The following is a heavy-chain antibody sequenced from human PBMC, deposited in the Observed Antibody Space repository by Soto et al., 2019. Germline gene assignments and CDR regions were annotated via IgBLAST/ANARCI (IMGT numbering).Heavy chain of an antibody. V-gene: IGHV4-4*02. CDR3: ARSAGWYAVHS. CDR2: AFHTGTT. CDR1: GDSVSSPYS. J-gene: IGHJ4*02. D-gene: IGHD6-19*01. Sequence: QVQLQESGPELVKPSGTLSLTCAVSGDSVSSPYSWCWVRQPPGKGLEWIGEAFHTGTTSYNPSLRSRVTISMDKSINQFSLDLSSVTAADTAVYYCARSAGWYAVHSWGPGTLVIVSS.